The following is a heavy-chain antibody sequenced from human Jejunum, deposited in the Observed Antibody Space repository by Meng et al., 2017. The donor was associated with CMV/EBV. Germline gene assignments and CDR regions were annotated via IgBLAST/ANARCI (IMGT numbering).Heavy chain of an antibody. Sequence: TFSNYRMSWVRQAPGKGLGWVANIKNDGSEEYYVNSVKGRFAISRDNAKNSLYLQMNSLRAEDTAVYYCARDMYYVSSGFFGREDYWGQGTLVTVSS. CDR1: TFSNYR. D-gene: IGHD3-22*01. J-gene: IGHJ4*02. CDR3: ARDMYYVSSGFFGREDY. V-gene: IGHV3-7*01. CDR2: IKNDGSEE.